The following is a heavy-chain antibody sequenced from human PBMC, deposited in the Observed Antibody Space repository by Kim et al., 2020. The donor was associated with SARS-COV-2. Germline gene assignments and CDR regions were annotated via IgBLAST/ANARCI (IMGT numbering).Heavy chain of an antibody. CDR2: ISSNGGST. J-gene: IGHJ4*02. V-gene: IGHV3-64*01. CDR1: GFTFSSYA. D-gene: IGHD5-18*01. Sequence: GGSLRLSCAASGFTFSSYAMHWVRQAPGKGLEYVSAISSNGGSTYYANSVKGRFTISRDNSKNTLYLQMGSLRAEDMAVYYCARAVYSYGYYFDYWGQGTLVTVSS. CDR3: ARAVYSYGYYFDY.